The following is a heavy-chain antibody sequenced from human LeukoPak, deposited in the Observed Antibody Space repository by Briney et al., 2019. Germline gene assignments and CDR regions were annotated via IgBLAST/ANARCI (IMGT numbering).Heavy chain of an antibody. CDR2: INHSGST. J-gene: IGHJ5*02. CDR1: GGSFSGYY. V-gene: IGHV4-34*01. CDR3: ARLSYGSGTTGWFDP. Sequence: SETLSLTCAVYGGSFSGYYWSWIRQPPGKGLEWIGEINHSGSTNYNPSLKSRVTISVDTSKNQFSLKLSSVTAADTAVYYCARLSYGSGTTGWFDPWGQGTLVTVSS. D-gene: IGHD3-10*01.